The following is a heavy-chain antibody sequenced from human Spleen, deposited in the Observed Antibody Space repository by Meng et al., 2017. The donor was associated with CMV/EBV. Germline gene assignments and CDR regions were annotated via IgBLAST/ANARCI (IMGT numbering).Heavy chain of an antibody. D-gene: IGHD5-12*01. Sequence: SDAWKDWVRQAPGKGLEWVGQIKNKTDGGKTDYAAPVKGKFTISRDDSKNKMYLQMNSLETEDTAVYYCTTDRLSGSKRGYGDAFDIWGQGTVVTVS. CDR3: TTDRLSGSKRGYGDAFDI. J-gene: IGHJ3*02. V-gene: IGHV3-15*01. CDR2: IKNKTDGGKT. CDR1: SDAW.